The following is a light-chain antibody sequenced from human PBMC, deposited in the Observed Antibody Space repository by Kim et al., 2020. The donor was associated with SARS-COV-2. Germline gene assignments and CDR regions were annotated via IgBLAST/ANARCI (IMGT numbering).Light chain of an antibody. CDR3: QAWDSSTVV. CDR1: KLGDKY. J-gene: IGLJ2*01. V-gene: IGLV3-1*01. Sequence: SSSPGQTASITCSVDKLGDKYACWYQQKPGQAPVLVIYQDSKRPSGIPERFSGSNSGNTATLTISGTQAMDEADYYCQAWDSSTVVFGGGTKLTVL. CDR2: QDS.